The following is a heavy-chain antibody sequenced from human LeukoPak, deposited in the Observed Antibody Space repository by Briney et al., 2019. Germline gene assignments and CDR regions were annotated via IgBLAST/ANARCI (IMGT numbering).Heavy chain of an antibody. Sequence: GGSLRLSCAASQFSFSDYAMHWVRQAPDKGLEWVAVISDDGSIKIYRDSVKGRFTISRDNSNNTVYVQLNSLRVEDTAFYYCAKDNAGLYKAPTPKIDYWGQGTLVTVSS. CDR3: AKDNAGLYKAPTPKIDY. J-gene: IGHJ4*02. CDR2: ISDDGSIK. CDR1: QFSFSDYA. V-gene: IGHV3-30*04. D-gene: IGHD4/OR15-4a*01.